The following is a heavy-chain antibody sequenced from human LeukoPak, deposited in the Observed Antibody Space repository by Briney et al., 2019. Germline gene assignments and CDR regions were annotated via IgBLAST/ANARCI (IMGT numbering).Heavy chain of an antibody. V-gene: IGHV3-53*01. CDR1: GFTVSSNY. D-gene: IGHD2-21*01. CDR3: AKSTGDILWWCPD. J-gene: IGHJ1*01. CDR2: IYSGGST. Sequence: PGGSLRLSCAASGFTVSSNYMSWVRQAPGKGLEWVSVIYSGGSTYYADSVKGRFTISRDNSKNTLYLQMNSLRAEDTAVYYCAKSTGDILWWCPDWGQGTLVTVSS.